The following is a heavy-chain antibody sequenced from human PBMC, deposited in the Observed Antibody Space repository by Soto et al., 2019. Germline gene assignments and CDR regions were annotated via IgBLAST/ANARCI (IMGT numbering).Heavy chain of an antibody. V-gene: IGHV4-59*08. D-gene: IGHD3-3*01. Sequence: SETLSLTCTVSGGSISGYYWSWIRQPPGKGLEWVGYIYYTGTSKYNPSLKSRVTISEDSSKNQFSLKLDSVTAADTAVYYCARLGGYYQAFDNWGQGTLVTVSS. J-gene: IGHJ4*02. CDR3: ARLGGYYQAFDN. CDR1: GGSISGYY. CDR2: IYYTGTS.